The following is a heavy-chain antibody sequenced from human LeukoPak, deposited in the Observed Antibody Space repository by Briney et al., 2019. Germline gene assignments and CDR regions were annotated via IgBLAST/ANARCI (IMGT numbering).Heavy chain of an antibody. CDR3: AKGGNDILTGVDP. Sequence: PGGSLRLSCAASGFTFSNYAMNWVRQAPGKGLEWVSGIGGSGGRTHYADSVKGRFTISRDNSKNMLYLQMNSLRAEDTAVYYCAKGGNDILTGVDPWGQGTLVTVSS. V-gene: IGHV3-23*01. CDR1: GFTFSNYA. CDR2: IGGSGGRT. D-gene: IGHD3-9*01. J-gene: IGHJ5*02.